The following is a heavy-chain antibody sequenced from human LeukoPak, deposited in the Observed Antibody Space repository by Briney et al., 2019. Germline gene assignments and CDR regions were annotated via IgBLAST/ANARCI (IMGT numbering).Heavy chain of an antibody. CDR1: GFNFRLYS. D-gene: IGHD5-18*01. CDR3: ARIIGYNLPLEGAFDI. V-gene: IGHV3-48*01. J-gene: IGHJ3*02. CDR2: ISSSLNTF. Sequence: PGGSLRLSCAASGFNFRLYSMNWVRQAPGKGLEWLSYISSSLNTFYYAPSVKGRFTISRDNAKNSLYLQMNGLRTEDTAVYYCARIIGYNLPLEGAFDIWGQGTMVTVSS.